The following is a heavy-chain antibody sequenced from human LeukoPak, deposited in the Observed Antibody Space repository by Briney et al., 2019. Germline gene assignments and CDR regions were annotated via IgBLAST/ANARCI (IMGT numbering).Heavy chain of an antibody. J-gene: IGHJ4*02. CDR3: ARGPRYYGSGIRYFHY. V-gene: IGHV4-34*01. Sequence: PSETLSLTCAVYGGSFSGYYWSWIRQPPGKGLEWIGEINHSGSTNYNPSLKSRVTISVDTSKNQFSLKLSSVTAADTAVYYCARGPRYYGSGIRYFHYWGQGTLVTVSS. D-gene: IGHD3-10*01. CDR2: INHSGST. CDR1: GGSFSGYY.